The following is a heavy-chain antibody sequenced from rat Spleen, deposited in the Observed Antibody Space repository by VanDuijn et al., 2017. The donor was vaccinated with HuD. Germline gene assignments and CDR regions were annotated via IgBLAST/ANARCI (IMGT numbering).Heavy chain of an antibody. CDR1: GFSLTSYG. J-gene: IGHJ3*01. CDR3: TRSYGGYTQHWFAY. V-gene: IGHV2S8*01. Sequence: QVQLKESGPDLVQPSQTLSLTCTVSGFSLTSYGVSWVRQPPGKGLEWIAGISSGGNTYHNSGLKSRLSISRDTSKSQVYLKMNSLQSEDTAIYFCTRSYGGYTQHWFAYWGHGTLVTVSS. D-gene: IGHD1-11*01. CDR2: ISSGGNT.